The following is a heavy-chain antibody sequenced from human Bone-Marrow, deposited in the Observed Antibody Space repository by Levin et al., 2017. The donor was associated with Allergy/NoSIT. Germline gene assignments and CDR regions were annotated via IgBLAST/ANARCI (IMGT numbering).Heavy chain of an antibody. Sequence: GGSLRLSCAASGFSFSTYAMSWVRQAPGKGLEWVSGLSISGRDTYYADSVKGRFTISRDNSKNTLYLQMNSLRAEDTAVYYCARLLTVSGTDHWGQGTLVTVSS. CDR3: ARLLTVSGTDH. CDR1: GFSFSTYA. CDR2: LSISGRDT. D-gene: IGHD4-11*01. J-gene: IGHJ4*02. V-gene: IGHV3-23*01.